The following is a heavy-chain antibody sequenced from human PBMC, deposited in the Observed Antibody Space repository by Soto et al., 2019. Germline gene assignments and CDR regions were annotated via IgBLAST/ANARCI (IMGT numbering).Heavy chain of an antibody. CDR2: INHSGST. CDR1: GGSFSGYY. D-gene: IGHD3-22*01. CDR3: AAFSGYYYPPPLDY. V-gene: IGHV4-34*01. Sequence: QVQLQQWGAGLLKPSETLSLTCAVYGGSFSGYYWSWIRQPPGKGLEWIGEINHSGSTNYNPSLKLRVTISVDTSKNPFSLKLSSGAAAATAVYHCAAFSGYYYPPPLDYWGQGTLVTVSS. J-gene: IGHJ4*02.